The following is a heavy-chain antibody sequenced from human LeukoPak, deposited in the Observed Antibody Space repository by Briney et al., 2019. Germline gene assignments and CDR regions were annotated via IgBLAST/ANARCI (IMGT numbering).Heavy chain of an antibody. D-gene: IGHD3-10*01. CDR1: GYTFTSYG. Sequence: ASVKVSCKASGYTFTSYGISWVRQAPGQGLEWMGWISAYNGNTNYAQKLQGRVTMTTDTSTSTAYMELRSLRSDDTAVYYCARDRDPSYYYYMDVWGKGTTVTVSS. J-gene: IGHJ6*03. V-gene: IGHV1-18*01. CDR3: ARDRDPSYYYYMDV. CDR2: ISAYNGNT.